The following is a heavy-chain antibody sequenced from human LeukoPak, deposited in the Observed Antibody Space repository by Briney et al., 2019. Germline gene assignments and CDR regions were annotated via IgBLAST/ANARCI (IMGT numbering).Heavy chain of an antibody. V-gene: IGHV1-8*01. CDR1: GYSFISFD. CDR3: ARVTRYYYGVEV. Sequence: ASVTVSCKASGYSFISFDINWVRQASGQGLEWMGWMNPNSGNSGCAQKFQGRVTMTRNTSINTAYMELSSLRYEDTAVYYCARVTRYYYGVEVWGQGTTVAVSS. CDR2: MNPNSGNS. J-gene: IGHJ6*02.